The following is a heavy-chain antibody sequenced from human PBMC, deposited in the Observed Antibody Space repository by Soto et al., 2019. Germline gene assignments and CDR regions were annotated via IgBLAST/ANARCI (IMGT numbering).Heavy chain of an antibody. CDR2: ISSSNRTI. J-gene: IGHJ6*02. Sequence: GGSLRLSCAASGFTFRSYSMNWVRQAPGKGLEWVSYISSSNRTINYADSVKGRFIISRDNAKNSLYLQMHSLRDKDTAVYYCAREGWPLLQTGMDVWGQGTTVTVSS. D-gene: IGHD2-15*01. CDR3: AREGWPLLQTGMDV. V-gene: IGHV3-48*02. CDR1: GFTFRSYS.